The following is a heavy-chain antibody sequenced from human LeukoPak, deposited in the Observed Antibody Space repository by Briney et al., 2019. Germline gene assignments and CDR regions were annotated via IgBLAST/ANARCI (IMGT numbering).Heavy chain of an antibody. J-gene: IGHJ4*02. CDR2: IYHSGST. CDR3: ARGRYCSSTSCPYYFDY. Sequence: SETLSLTCAVSGYSISSGYYWGWIRPPPGKGLEWIGIIYHSGSTYYNPSLKSRVTISGDTSKNQFSLKLSSVTAADTAVYYCARGRYCSSTSCPYYFDYWGQGTLVTVSS. D-gene: IGHD2-2*01. V-gene: IGHV4-38-2*01. CDR1: GYSISSGYY.